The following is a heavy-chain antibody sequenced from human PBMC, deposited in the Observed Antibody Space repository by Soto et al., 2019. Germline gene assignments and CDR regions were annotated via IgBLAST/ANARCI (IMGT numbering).Heavy chain of an antibody. J-gene: IGHJ6*02. CDR3: ARASQATVTTICNYGMDV. V-gene: IGHV1-69*12. D-gene: IGHD4-17*01. CDR2: IIPIFGTA. Sequence: QVQLVQSGAEVKKPGSSVKVSCKASGGTFSSYAISWVRQAPGQGLEWMGGIIPIFGTANYAQKLQGRVTITADESTSTAYMALCSLRSEDTAVYYCARASQATVTTICNYGMDVWGQGTTVTVSS. CDR1: GGTFSSYA.